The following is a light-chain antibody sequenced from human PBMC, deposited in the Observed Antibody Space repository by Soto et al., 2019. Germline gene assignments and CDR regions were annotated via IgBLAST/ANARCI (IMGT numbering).Light chain of an antibody. J-gene: IGKJ5*01. Sequence: ALTQSPGTLSSSPGERATLSFRASQSVSSNYLAWYQQKPGQAPRLLIYGASSRATGIPDRFSGSGSGTDFTLTISRLEPEDFAVYYCQQYGSSPPITFGQGTRLEIK. CDR3: QQYGSSPPIT. CDR1: QSVSSNY. CDR2: GAS. V-gene: IGKV3-20*01.